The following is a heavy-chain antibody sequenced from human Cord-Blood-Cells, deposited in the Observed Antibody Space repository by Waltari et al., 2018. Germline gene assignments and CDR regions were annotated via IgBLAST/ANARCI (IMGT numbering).Heavy chain of an antibody. Sequence: QLQLLQSGAAATHAGSSVTASCKTSSGTFSSYAISWVRPPPGQGLEWMGGIIPFFGTANNAQKFQGRGTITAAESTSAAYMELSSLRSEDTAVYYCARAERGLAAGDAFDIWGQGTMVTVSS. CDR2: IIPFFGTA. D-gene: IGHD3-10*01. J-gene: IGHJ3*02. CDR1: SGTFSSYA. V-gene: IGHV1-69*01. CDR3: ARAERGLAAGDAFDI.